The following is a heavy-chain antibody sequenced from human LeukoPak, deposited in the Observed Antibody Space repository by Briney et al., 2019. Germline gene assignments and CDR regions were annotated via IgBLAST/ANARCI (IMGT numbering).Heavy chain of an antibody. Sequence: GGSLRLSCAASGFIFSREWMHWVRQAPGRGLVWVSRVNTDGSSTVYADSVKGRFTISRDNAKNTLYLQMNSLRAEDTAVYYCARHVWSSSSKGAFDIWGQGTMVTVSS. V-gene: IGHV3-74*03. D-gene: IGHD6-13*01. J-gene: IGHJ3*02. CDR3: ARHVWSSSSKGAFDI. CDR1: GFIFSREW. CDR2: VNTDGSST.